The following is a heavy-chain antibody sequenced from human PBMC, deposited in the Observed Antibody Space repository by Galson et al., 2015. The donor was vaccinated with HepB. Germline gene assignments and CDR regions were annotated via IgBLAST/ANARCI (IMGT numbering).Heavy chain of an antibody. CDR3: AGHGRVRFLEWLSHDYYYYYYMDV. V-gene: IGHV4-59*08. J-gene: IGHJ6*03. Sequence: LSLTCTVSGGSISSYYWSWIRQPPGKGLEWIGYIYYSGSTNYNPSLKSRVPISVDTSKNQFSLKLSSVTAADTAVYYCAGHGRVRFLEWLSHDYYYYYYMDVWGKGTTFTVSS. CDR2: IYYSGST. CDR1: GGSISSYY. D-gene: IGHD3-3*01.